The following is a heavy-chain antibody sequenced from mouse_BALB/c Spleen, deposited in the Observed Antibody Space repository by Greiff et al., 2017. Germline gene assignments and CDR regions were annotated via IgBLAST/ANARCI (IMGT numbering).Heavy chain of an antibody. J-gene: IGHJ3*01. V-gene: IGHV10-1*02. D-gene: IGHD1-1*01. CDR1: GFTFNTYA. Sequence: EVNLVESGGGLVQPKGSLKLSCAASGFTFNTYAMNWVRQAPGKGLEWVARIRSKSNNYATYYADSVKDRFTISRDDSQSMLYLQMNNLKTEDTAMYYCVRESYGSSPFAYWGQGTLVTVSA. CDR3: VRESYGSSPFAY. CDR2: IRSKSNNYAT.